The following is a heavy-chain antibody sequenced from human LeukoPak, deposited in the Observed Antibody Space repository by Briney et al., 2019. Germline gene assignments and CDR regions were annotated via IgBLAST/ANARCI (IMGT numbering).Heavy chain of an antibody. CDR1: GGSFSGYY. D-gene: IGHD3-22*01. CDR3: ARGNDSSGYYPIYYYYYYGMDV. J-gene: IGHJ6*02. V-gene: IGHV4-34*01. CDR2: INHSGST. Sequence: SETLSLTCAVYGGSFSGYYWSWIRQPPGKGLEWIGEINHSGSTNYNPSLKSRVTISVDTSKNQFSLKLSSVTAADTAVYYCARGNDSSGYYPIYYYYYYGMDVWGQGTTVTVSS.